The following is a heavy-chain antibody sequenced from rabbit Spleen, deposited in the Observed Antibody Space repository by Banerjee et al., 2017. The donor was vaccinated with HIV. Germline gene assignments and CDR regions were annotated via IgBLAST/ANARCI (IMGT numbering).Heavy chain of an antibody. CDR1: GFTLSSSYW. CDR3: ARVMVVDRSRYFAL. D-gene: IGHD6-1*01. CDR2: INIVTGKS. Sequence: QSLEESGGGLVQPEGSLTLTCTASGFTLSSSYWMCWVRQAPGRGLQWIACINIVTGKSVYASWAKGRFVMSRTSSTTVTLQMTSLTAADTATYVCARVMVVDRSRYFALWGPGTLVTVS. V-gene: IGHV1S40*01. J-gene: IGHJ4*01.